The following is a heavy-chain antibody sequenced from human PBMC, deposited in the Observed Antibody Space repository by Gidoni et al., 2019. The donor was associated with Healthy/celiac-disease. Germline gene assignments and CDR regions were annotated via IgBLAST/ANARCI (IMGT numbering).Heavy chain of an antibody. D-gene: IGHD1-26*01. CDR1: GGSISSYY. CDR2: IYTSGST. J-gene: IGHJ6*02. CDR3: AGSRGSPYYYYGMDV. V-gene: IGHV4-4*07. Sequence: QVQLQESGPGLVKPSETLSLTCTVSGGSISSYYWIWIRQPAGKGLEWIGRIYTSGSTNYNPPLKSRVTMSVDTSKNHFSLKLSSVTAADTAVYYCAGSRGSPYYYYGMDVWGQGTTVTVSS.